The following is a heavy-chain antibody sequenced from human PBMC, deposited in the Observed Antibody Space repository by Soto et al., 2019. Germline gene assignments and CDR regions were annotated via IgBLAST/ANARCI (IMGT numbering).Heavy chain of an antibody. CDR1: GFTFTSSA. Sequence: GASVKVSCKASGFTFTSSAVQWVRQARGQRLEWIGWIVVGSGNTNYAQKFQERVTTTRDMSTSTAYMELSSLRSEDTAVYYCAADVDYGIVGGPGAFDIWGQGTMVTVSS. CDR2: IVVGSGNT. CDR3: AADVDYGIVGGPGAFDI. V-gene: IGHV1-58*01. D-gene: IGHD1-26*01. J-gene: IGHJ3*02.